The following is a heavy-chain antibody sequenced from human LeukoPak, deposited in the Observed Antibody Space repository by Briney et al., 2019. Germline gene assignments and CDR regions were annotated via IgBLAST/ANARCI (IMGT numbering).Heavy chain of an antibody. V-gene: IGHV4-4*02. Sequence: PSETLSLTCTVSGDSITNNNWWSWVRQSPGEGLEWIGQIFHRGIPRYNPSLKSRVTMSVDTSNNQLSLQLTSVTAADTAVYYCARVMGASWFFYLDVWGEGTTVIVSS. D-gene: IGHD3-10*01. CDR2: IFHRGIP. J-gene: IGHJ6*03. CDR3: ARVMGASWFFYLDV. CDR1: GDSITNNNW.